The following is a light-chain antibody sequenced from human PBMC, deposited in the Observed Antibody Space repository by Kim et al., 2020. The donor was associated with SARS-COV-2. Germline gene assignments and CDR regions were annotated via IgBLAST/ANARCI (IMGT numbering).Light chain of an antibody. V-gene: IGKV1-39*01. Sequence: DIQMTQSPSSLAASVGDRVTIACRASQSISTYLNWYQQKPGKASKLLIYAASTLQTGVPSRFSGSGSGTEFTLTIGSLQPEDFATYYCQQSHTTPLLTFGGGTKLEIK. J-gene: IGKJ4*01. CDR1: QSISTY. CDR3: QQSHTTPLLT. CDR2: AAS.